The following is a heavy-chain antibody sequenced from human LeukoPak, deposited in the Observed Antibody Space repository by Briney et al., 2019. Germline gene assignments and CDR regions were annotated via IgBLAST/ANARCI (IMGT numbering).Heavy chain of an antibody. Sequence: TGGSLRLSCAASGFTFDDYAMHWVRQAPGKGLEWVSVISWNSGSIGYEDSVKGRFTISRDNAKNSLYLQMNSLRAEDTALYYCAKGPRGWYEVYFDYWGQGTLVTASS. CDR3: AKGPRGWYEVYFDY. J-gene: IGHJ4*02. CDR2: ISWNSGSI. CDR1: GFTFDDYA. V-gene: IGHV3-9*01. D-gene: IGHD6-19*01.